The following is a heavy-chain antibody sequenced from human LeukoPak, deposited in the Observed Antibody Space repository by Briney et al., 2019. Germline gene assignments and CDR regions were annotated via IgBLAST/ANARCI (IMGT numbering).Heavy chain of an antibody. D-gene: IGHD3-3*01. CDR2: IYHSGST. Sequence: SGTLSLTCAVSGGSISSSNWWSWVRQPPGKGLEWIGEIYHSGSTNYNPSLKSRVTISVDESKNQFSLKLSSVTAADTAVYYCARVAPYYDFWSGYYYYYGMDVWGQGTTVTVSS. J-gene: IGHJ6*02. CDR3: ARVAPYYDFWSGYYYYYGMDV. V-gene: IGHV4-4*02. CDR1: GGSISSSNW.